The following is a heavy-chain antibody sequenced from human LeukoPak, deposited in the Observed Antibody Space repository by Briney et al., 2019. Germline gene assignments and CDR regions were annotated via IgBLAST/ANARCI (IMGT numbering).Heavy chain of an antibody. Sequence: GRCLRLSCAASGFTFNSYTLHWVRQAPGKGLEWVALISYDGSNKYYADSVKGRFTLSRDSSMNTLYLQMISLRAEDTAVYYCARGFYSSGWYFFDYWGQGTLVTVSS. V-gene: IGHV3-30*04. CDR2: ISYDGSNK. CDR1: GFTFNSYT. D-gene: IGHD6-19*01. J-gene: IGHJ4*02. CDR3: ARGFYSSGWYFFDY.